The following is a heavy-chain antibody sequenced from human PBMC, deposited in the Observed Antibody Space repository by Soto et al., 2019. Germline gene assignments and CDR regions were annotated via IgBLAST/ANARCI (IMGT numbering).Heavy chain of an antibody. V-gene: IGHV1-18*01. CDR3: ARDRRQWLEDNWFDP. CDR2: ISAYNGNT. CDR1: GYTLTSYG. D-gene: IGHD6-19*01. J-gene: IGHJ5*02. Sequence: ASVKVSCKASGYTLTSYGISWVRQAPGQGLEWMGWISAYNGNTNYAQKLQGRVTMTTDTSTSTAYMELRSLRSDDTAVYYCARDRRQWLEDNWFDPWGQGTLVTVSS.